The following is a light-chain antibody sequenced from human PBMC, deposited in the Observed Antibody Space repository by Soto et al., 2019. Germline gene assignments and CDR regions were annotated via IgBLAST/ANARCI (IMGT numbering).Light chain of an antibody. J-gene: IGKJ1*01. V-gene: IGKV1-39*01. Sequence: DIQMTQSPSSLSASVGDSFTITCQSIQYINHYLHWYQQKPGKAPKLLIYAASSLQSGVPSRFSGSGSGTDFTLTISSLQPEDFATYYCQQSYSTPQAWTFGQGTKVDI. CDR1: QYINHY. CDR3: QQSYSTPQAWT. CDR2: AAS.